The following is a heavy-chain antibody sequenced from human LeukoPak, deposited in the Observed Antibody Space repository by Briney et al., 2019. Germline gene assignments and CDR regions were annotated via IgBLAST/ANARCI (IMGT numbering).Heavy chain of an antibody. CDR2: ISYDGSNK. D-gene: IGHD6-13*01. CDR1: GFTFSSSA. J-gene: IGHJ4*02. Sequence: GGSLRLSCAASGFTFSSSAMSWVRQAPGKGLEWVAVISYDGSNKYYADSVKGRFTISRDNSKNTLYLQMNSLRAEDTAVYYCARGGAYSSSWDPWYFDYWGQGTLVTVSS. V-gene: IGHV3-30-3*01. CDR3: ARGGAYSSSWDPWYFDY.